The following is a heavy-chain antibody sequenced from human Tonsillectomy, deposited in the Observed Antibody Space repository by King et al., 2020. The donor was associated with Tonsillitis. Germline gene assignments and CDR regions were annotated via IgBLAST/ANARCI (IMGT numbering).Heavy chain of an antibody. Sequence: VQLVESGGGVVQPGGSLRLSCAPSGFSFNDYGMSWIRKAPGRGLGWVAYIRADGSDKYYADSVTGRFTVSRDDSRNKLYLQMNSLRTADTAVYYCAKRHYDTSGYYSGFDSWGQGTLVTVSS. CDR1: GFSFNDYG. CDR2: IRADGSDK. CDR3: AKRHYDTSGYYSGFDS. D-gene: IGHD3-22*01. V-gene: IGHV3-30*02. J-gene: IGHJ4*02.